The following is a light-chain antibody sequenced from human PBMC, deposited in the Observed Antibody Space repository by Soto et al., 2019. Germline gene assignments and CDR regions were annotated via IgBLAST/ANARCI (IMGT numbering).Light chain of an antibody. CDR1: QSITNNY. CDR2: GAS. Sequence: EIVLTQSPGTLSLSPGERATLSCRARQSITNNYLAWYQQKPGRAHRLLIYGASSRATGIPDRFSGSGSGTDFTLTISRLEPEDFAMYYCQQYGYLVTFGGGTKVEIK. J-gene: IGKJ4*01. V-gene: IGKV3-20*01. CDR3: QQYGYLVT.